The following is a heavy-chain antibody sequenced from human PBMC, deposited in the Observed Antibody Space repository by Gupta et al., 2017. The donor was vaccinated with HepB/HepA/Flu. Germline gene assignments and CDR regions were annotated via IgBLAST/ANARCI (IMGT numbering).Heavy chain of an antibody. D-gene: IGHD5-18*01. CDR1: GYTLTQLS. J-gene: IGHJ5*02. V-gene: IGHV1-24*01. CDR2: FDPEDGET. Sequence: QVQLVQSGAEVKKPGASVKVSCKVSGYTLTQLSMHWVRQAPGKGLEWMGGFDPEDGETIYAQKFQGRVTMTEDTSTDTAYMELSSLRSEDTAVYYCAPEKFGYSYGSRRYWFDPWGQGTLVTVSS. CDR3: APEKFGYSYGSRRYWFDP.